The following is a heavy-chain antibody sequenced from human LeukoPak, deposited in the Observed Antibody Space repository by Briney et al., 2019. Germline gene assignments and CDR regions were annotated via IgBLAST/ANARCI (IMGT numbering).Heavy chain of an antibody. J-gene: IGHJ4*02. CDR1: GGTFSSYA. Sequence: ASVKVSCKASGGTFSSYAISWVRQAPGQGPEWMGGIIPIFGTANYAQKFQGRVTITADESTSTAYMELSSLRAEDTAVYYCARDSGYDSSGCMFDYWGQGTLVTVSS. CDR3: ARDSGYDSSGCMFDY. CDR2: IIPIFGTA. V-gene: IGHV1-69*01. D-gene: IGHD3-22*01.